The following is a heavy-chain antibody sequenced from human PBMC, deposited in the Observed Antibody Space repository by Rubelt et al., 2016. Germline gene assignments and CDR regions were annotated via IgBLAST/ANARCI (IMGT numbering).Heavy chain of an antibody. Sequence: QVQLQQWGAGLLKPSETLSLTCAVYGGSFSGYYWSWIRQPPGKGLEWIGEINHSGSTNYNPTPMVRVPVSGYPSMNQVCLMLSSVTAAETAVYYCAGYQPREYYYYYGIDVWGQGTTVTVSS. CDR3: AGYQPREYYYYYGIDV. J-gene: IGHJ6*02. CDR2: INHSGST. CDR1: GGSFSGYY. D-gene: IGHD2-2*01. V-gene: IGHV4-34*01.